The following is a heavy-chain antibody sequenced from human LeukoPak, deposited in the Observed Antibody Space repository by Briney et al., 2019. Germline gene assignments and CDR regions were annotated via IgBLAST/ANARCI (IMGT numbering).Heavy chain of an antibody. CDR3: ARVTMDCSGGSCNFQSGIDP. Sequence: ASVKVSCKASGYTFTGYYMHWVRQAPGQGLEWMGWINPNSGGTNYAQKLQGRVTMTRDTSISTAYMELSRLRSDDTAVYYCARVTMDCSGGSCNFQSGIDPWGQGTLVTVSS. CDR2: INPNSGGT. J-gene: IGHJ5*02. D-gene: IGHD2-15*01. CDR1: GYTFTGYY. V-gene: IGHV1-2*02.